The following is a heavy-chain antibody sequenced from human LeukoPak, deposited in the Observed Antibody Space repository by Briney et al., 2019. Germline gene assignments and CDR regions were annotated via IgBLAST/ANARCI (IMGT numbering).Heavy chain of an antibody. CDR2: INPSGGSK. D-gene: IGHD4-17*01. CDR3: ARDNYDYGDFDY. J-gene: IGHJ4*02. V-gene: IGHV1-46*01. Sequence: ASVKVSCKASGYTFTSYYMHWVRQAPGQGLEWMGIINPSGGSKGYAQKFQGRVTMTRDTSTSTVYMELSSLRSEDTAVYYCARDNYDYGDFDYWGQGTLVTVSS. CDR1: GYTFTSYY.